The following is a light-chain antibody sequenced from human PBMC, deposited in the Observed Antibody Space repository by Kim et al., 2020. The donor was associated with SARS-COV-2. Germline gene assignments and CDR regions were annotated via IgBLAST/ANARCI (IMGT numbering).Light chain of an antibody. CDR3: QQYNNWPGYT. CDR1: QSVSSN. J-gene: IGKJ2*01. Sequence: VSPGERATLSCRASQSVSSNLAWYQQKPAEAPRLLIYGASSRATGIPASFSGSGSWTEFTLTISSLQSEDFAVYYYQQYNNWPGYTFGQGTKLEIK. V-gene: IGKV3-15*01. CDR2: GAS.